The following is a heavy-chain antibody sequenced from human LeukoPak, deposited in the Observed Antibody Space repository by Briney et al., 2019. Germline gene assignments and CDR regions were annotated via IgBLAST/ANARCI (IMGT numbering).Heavy chain of an antibody. V-gene: IGHV3-21*01. CDR1: GFIFSDYT. CDR3: TRDIVHGDYVSAY. J-gene: IGHJ4*02. D-gene: IGHD4-17*01. Sequence: GGSLRLSCAASGFIFSDYTLNWVRQAPGKGLEWVSSITTTSAYIYYADSVKGRFTISRDNAKNSLYLQMNSLRADDTAVYYCTRDIVHGDYVSAYWGQGTLVTVSS. CDR2: ITTTSAYI.